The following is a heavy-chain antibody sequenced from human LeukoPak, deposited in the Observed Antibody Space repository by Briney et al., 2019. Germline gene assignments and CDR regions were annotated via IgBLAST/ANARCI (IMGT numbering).Heavy chain of an antibody. CDR1: GGSISSYY. J-gene: IGHJ3*02. CDR2: IYYSGST. V-gene: IGHV4-59*08. CDR3: ARRRDGYNSWAFDI. D-gene: IGHD5-24*01. Sequence: SETLSLTCTVSGGSISSYYWSWIRQPPGKGLEWIGYIYYSGSTNYNPSLKSRVTISVDTSENQFSLKLSSVTAADTAVYYCARRRDGYNSWAFDIWGQGTMVTVSS.